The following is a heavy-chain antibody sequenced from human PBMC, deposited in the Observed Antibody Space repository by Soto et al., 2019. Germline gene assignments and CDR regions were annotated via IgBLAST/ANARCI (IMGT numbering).Heavy chain of an antibody. CDR3: AKAWDIVVVPAARSAPNWFDP. V-gene: IGHV3-23*01. Sequence: VQLLESGGGLVQPGGSLRLSCAASGFTFSSYAMSWVRQAPGKGLEWVSAISGSGGSTYYADSVKGRFTISRDNSKNTLYLQMNSLRAEDTAVYYCAKAWDIVVVPAARSAPNWFDPWGQGTLVTVSS. J-gene: IGHJ5*02. CDR1: GFTFSSYA. CDR2: ISGSGGST. D-gene: IGHD2-2*01.